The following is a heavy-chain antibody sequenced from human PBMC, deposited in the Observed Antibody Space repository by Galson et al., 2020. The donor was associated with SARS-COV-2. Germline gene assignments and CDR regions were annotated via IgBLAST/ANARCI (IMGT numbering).Heavy chain of an antibody. J-gene: IGHJ6*02. CDR1: GGSISSSSYY. CDR2: IYYSGSN. D-gene: IGHD3-10*01. CDR3: ASEGVTMVGGGIAPKYGMDV. Sequence: SETLSLTCTVSGGSISSSSYYWSWIRQHPGKGLEWIGYIYYSGSNYYNPSLKSRVTISVDTSKNQFSLKLSSVTAADTAVYYCASEGVTMVGGGIAPKYGMDVWGQGTTVTVSS. V-gene: IGHV4-31*03.